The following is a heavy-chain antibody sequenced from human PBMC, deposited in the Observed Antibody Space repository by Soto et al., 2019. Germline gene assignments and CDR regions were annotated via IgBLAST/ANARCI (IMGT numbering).Heavy chain of an antibody. CDR3: ARVHVSAPSFDY. D-gene: IGHD3-10*02. Sequence: QVQLVQSGAEVKKPGASVKVSCKPSGYTFTGYYMHWVRQAPGQGLEWMGWINLYNGDTGYAQNSQCWVIMTRDTSISTAYMELSRLKSDDTAVYYCARVHVSAPSFDYWGQGTLVTVSS. CDR2: INLYNGDT. J-gene: IGHJ4*02. CDR1: GYTFTGYY. V-gene: IGHV1-2*04.